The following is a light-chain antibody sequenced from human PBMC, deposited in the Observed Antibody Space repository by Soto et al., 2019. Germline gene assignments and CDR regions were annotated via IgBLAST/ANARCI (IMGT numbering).Light chain of an antibody. J-gene: IGKJ5*01. CDR3: QQRNNWPRGT. CDR2: DAS. CDR1: QSVSSY. Sequence: EIVLTQSPATLSLSPGDRATITCRASQSVSSYLAWYQQKPGQAPRLLIYDASNRATGIPARFSGSGSGTDFTLTIISLEPEDFSVYYCQQRNNWPRGTFGQGTRLEIK. V-gene: IGKV3-11*01.